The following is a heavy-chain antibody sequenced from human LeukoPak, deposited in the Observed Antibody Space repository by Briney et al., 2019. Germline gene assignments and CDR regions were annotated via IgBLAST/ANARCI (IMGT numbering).Heavy chain of an antibody. CDR3: ARMETYYYDSSGQGS. Sequence: GASVKVSCKASGGTFSSYAISWVRQAPGQGLERMRRIIPILGIANYAQKFQGRVTITADKSTSTAYMELSSLRSEDTAVYYCARMETYYYDSSGQGSWGQGTLVTVSS. J-gene: IGHJ4*02. D-gene: IGHD3-22*01. CDR1: GGTFSSYA. V-gene: IGHV1-69*04. CDR2: IIPILGIA.